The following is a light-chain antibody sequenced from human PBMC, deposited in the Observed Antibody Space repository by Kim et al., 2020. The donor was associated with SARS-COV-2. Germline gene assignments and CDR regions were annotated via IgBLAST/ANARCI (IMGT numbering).Light chain of an antibody. J-gene: IGLJ2*01. CDR2: YNT. V-gene: IGLV3-21*04. CDR1: NIGSRH. Sequence: APGKTAQITCGGNNIGSRHVHWYQQKPGQAPVLVIYYNTDRPSGIPERFSGSNSGNTATLTISRVEAGDEADYYCQVWDSSGDHVVFSGGTQLTVL. CDR3: QVWDSSGDHVV.